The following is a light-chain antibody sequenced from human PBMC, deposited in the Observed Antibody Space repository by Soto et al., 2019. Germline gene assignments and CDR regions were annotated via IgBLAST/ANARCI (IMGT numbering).Light chain of an antibody. V-gene: IGLV2-14*01. Sequence: QSALTQPASVSGSPGQSITTSCTGTSSDVGGYNYVSWYQQHPGKAPKLMIYEVSNRPSGVSNRFSGSKSGNTASLTISGLQAEDEADYYCSSYTSSSTLVFGTGTKV. CDR3: SSYTSSSTLV. CDR2: EVS. CDR1: SSDVGGYNY. J-gene: IGLJ1*01.